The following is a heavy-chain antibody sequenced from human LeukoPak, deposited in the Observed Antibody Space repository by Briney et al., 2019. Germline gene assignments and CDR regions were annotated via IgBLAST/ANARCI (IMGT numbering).Heavy chain of an antibody. CDR3: TREDY. CDR1: GYTXTXXY. V-gene: IGHV1-2*02. CDR2: IHPDSGGT. Sequence: GASVKVSCKASGYTXTXXYLHWVRQAPGQGLEWMGWIHPDSGGTNYAQRFQGRVTLTRDTSISTAYMELSRLRSDDSAVYYCTREDYWGQGTLVTVSS. J-gene: IGHJ4*02.